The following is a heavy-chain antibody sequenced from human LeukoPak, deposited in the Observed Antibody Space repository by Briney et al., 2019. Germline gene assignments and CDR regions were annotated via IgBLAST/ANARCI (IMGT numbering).Heavy chain of an antibody. V-gene: IGHV1-69*13. CDR2: IIPIFGTA. CDR3: ARDLPAEYGILTGDGMDV. D-gene: IGHD3-9*01. J-gene: IGHJ6*02. CDR1: GGTFSSYA. Sequence: GASVKVSCKASGGTFSSYAISWVRQAPGQGLEWMGGIIPIFGTANYAQKFQGRVTITADESTSTAYMELSSLRSEDTAVYYCARDLPAEYGILTGDGMDVWGQGTTVTVSS.